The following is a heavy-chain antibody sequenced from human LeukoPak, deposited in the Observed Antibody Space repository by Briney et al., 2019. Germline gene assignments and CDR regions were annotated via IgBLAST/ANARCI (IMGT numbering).Heavy chain of an antibody. J-gene: IGHJ4*02. CDR1: GFTFSDYY. D-gene: IGHD5-18*01. Sequence: GGSLRLSCAASGFTFSDYYMSWIRQAPGKGLEWVSYISSSSSYTNYADSVKGRFTISRDNAKNSLYLQMNSLRAEDTAVYYCAHGTYSYGYLFDYWGQGTLVTVSS. V-gene: IGHV3-11*06. CDR3: AHGTYSYGYLFDY. CDR2: ISSSSSYT.